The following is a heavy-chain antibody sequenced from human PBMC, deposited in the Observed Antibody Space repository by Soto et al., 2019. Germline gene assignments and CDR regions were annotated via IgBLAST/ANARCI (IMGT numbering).Heavy chain of an antibody. CDR1: GYTFTSYG. Sequence: QVQLVQSGAEVKKPGATVKVSCKAPGYTFTSYGITWVRQAPGQGLEWMGWISAYNGNTNYAQKLHGRVTMTTDTSRSTAYMEVRSLRSDDTAVYYCARAEGGGDAFDIWGQGTMVTVSS. J-gene: IGHJ3*02. V-gene: IGHV1-18*01. CDR2: ISAYNGNT. CDR3: ARAEGGGDAFDI.